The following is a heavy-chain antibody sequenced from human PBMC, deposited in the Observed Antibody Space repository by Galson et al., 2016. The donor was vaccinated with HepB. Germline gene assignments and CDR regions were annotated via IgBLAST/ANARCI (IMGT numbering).Heavy chain of an antibody. CDR3: AASSGWWRLDF. CDR2: IYHSGDT. Sequence: SETLSLTCAVSGDSIGSDTNWWSWVRQPPGKGLEWIGEIYHSGDTNYNPSLKSRVTMSVDTSKSRFSLRLSSVTAADTALYFCAASSGWWRLDFWGQGTLVPVSS. J-gene: IGHJ4*02. V-gene: IGHV4-4*02. D-gene: IGHD6-19*01. CDR1: GDSIGSDTNW.